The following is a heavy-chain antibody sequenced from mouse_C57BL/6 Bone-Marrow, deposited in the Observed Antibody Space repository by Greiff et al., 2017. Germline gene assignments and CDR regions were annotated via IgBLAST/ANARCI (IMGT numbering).Heavy chain of an antibody. Sequence: QVQLQQSGAELVRPGASVTLSCKASGYTFTDYEMHWVKQTPVHGLEWIGAIDPETGGTAYNQKFKGKAILTAAKSSSTAYMELRSLTSEDSAVYYCTRLLWLRRKGFAYWGQGTLVTVSA. V-gene: IGHV1-15*01. J-gene: IGHJ3*01. CDR2: IDPETGGT. D-gene: IGHD2-2*01. CDR1: GYTFTDYE. CDR3: TRLLWLRRKGFAY.